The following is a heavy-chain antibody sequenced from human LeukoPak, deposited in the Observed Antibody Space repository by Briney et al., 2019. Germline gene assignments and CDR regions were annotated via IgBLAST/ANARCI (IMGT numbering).Heavy chain of an antibody. J-gene: IGHJ4*02. CDR2: IYTSGST. Sequence: PSETLSLTCTVSGGSISSYYWCWIRQPAGKGLEWIGRIYTSGSTNYNPSLKSRVTMSVDTSKNQFSLKLSSVTAADTAVYYCARDRRIAVAGTWFDYWGQGTLVTVSS. CDR1: GGSISSYY. CDR3: ARDRRIAVAGTWFDY. D-gene: IGHD6-19*01. V-gene: IGHV4-4*07.